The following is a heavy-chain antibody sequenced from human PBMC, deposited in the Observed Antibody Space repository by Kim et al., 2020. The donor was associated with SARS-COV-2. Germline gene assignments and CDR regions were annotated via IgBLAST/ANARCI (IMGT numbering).Heavy chain of an antibody. D-gene: IGHD3-9*01. V-gene: IGHV4-59*13. J-gene: IGHJ5*02. Sequence: SETLSLTCTVSGGSISSYYWSWIRQPPGKGLEWIGYIYYSGSTNYNPSLKSRVTISVDTSKNQVSLKLSSVTAADTAVYYCARSGSPYYDILTGYYPNWFDPWGQGTLFTVSS. CDR2: IYYSGST. CDR1: GGSISSYY. CDR3: ARSGSPYYDILTGYYPNWFDP.